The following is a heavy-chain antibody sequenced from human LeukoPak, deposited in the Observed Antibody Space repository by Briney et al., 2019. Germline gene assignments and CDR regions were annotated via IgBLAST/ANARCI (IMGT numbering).Heavy chain of an antibody. CDR1: GSTFSTYG. V-gene: IGHV1-18*01. CDR3: AAADSSGYYFLDY. CDR2: ISVYNGHT. Sequence: GASVKVSCKASGSTFSTYGFSWVRQAPGQGLEWMGWISVYNGHTNYAQKFQGRVTLTTDRSTTTSYMELSSLRSEDTAVYYCAAADSSGYYFLDYWGQGTLVTVSS. D-gene: IGHD3-22*01. J-gene: IGHJ4*02.